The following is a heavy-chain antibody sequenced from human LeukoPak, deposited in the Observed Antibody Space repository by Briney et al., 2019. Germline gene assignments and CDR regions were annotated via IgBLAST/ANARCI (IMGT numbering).Heavy chain of an antibody. CDR1: GGSISSYY. CDR3: ARHGIGYDILTGYYDSWFDP. D-gene: IGHD3-9*01. J-gene: IGHJ5*02. Sequence: SETLSLTCTVSGGSISSYYWSWIRQPPGKGLEWIGYIYYSWSTNYNPSLKSRVTISVDTSKNQFSLKLSSVTAADTAVYYCARHGIGYDILTGYYDSWFDPWGQGALVTVSS. V-gene: IGHV4-59*08. CDR2: IYYSWST.